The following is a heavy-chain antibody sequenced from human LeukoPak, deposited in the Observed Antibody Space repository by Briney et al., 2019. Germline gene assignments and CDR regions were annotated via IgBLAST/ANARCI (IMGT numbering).Heavy chain of an antibody. CDR1: GFTFDDYA. CDR2: ISWDGGST. Sequence: PGGSLRLSCAASGFTFDDYAMHWVRHAPGKGLEWVSLISWDGGSTYYADSVKGRFTISRDNSKNSLYLQMNCLRAEDTAFYYCAKDRVCITGSMDVWGKGTTVTVSS. CDR3: AKDRVCITGSMDV. V-gene: IGHV3-43D*03. J-gene: IGHJ6*03. D-gene: IGHD1-20*01.